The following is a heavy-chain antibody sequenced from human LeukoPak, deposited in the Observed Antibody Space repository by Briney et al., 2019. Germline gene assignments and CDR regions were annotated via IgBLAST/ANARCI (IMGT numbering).Heavy chain of an antibody. CDR1: GYTFTSYG. D-gene: IGHD3-9*01. CDR3: ARSYYDILTGYFQH. CDR2: ISAYNGNT. Sequence: ASVKVSCKASGYTFTSYGISWVRQAPGQGREWMGWISAYNGNTNYAQKLQGRVTMTTDTSTSTAYMELRSLRSDDTAVYYCARSYYDILTGYFQHWGQGTLVTVSS. V-gene: IGHV1-18*01. J-gene: IGHJ1*01.